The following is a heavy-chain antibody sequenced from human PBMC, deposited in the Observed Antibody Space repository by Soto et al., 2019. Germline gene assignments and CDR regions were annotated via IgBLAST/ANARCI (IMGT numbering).Heavy chain of an antibody. J-gene: IGHJ4*02. D-gene: IGHD1-26*01. CDR2: FDPEDGET. V-gene: IGHV1-24*01. CDR3: ATDLSSKYYADY. Sequence: ASVKVSCKVSGYTLTELSMHWVRQAPGKGLEWMGGFDPEDGETIYAQKFQGRVTMTEDTSTDTAYMELSSLRSEDTAVYYCATDLSSKYYADYWGQGTLVTVSS. CDR1: GYTLTELS.